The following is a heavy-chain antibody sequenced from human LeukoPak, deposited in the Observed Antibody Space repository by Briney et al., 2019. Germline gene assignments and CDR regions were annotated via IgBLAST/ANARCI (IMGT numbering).Heavy chain of an antibody. CDR2: ISSSSSYI. CDR3: ARDRDCSGGSCYSGLPHPVENWFDS. Sequence: PGGSLRLSCAASGFTFSSYSMNWVRQAPGKGLEWVSSISSSSSYIYYADSVKGRFTISRDNAKNSLYLQMNSLRAEDTAVYYCARDRDCSGGSCYSGLPHPVENWFDSWGQGTLVTVSS. V-gene: IGHV3-21*01. CDR1: GFTFSSYS. D-gene: IGHD2-15*01. J-gene: IGHJ5*01.